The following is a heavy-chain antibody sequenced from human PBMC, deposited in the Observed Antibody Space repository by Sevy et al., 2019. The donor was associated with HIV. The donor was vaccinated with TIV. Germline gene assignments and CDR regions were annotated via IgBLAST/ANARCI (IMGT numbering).Heavy chain of an antibody. CDR1: GFTFSYAW. CDR3: NTDPIIVLLVTDGMDV. Sequence: GGCLRLSCAASGFTFSYAWMSWVRQAPGKGLEWVGRIKAKSDGGTIDYAAPVKGRFTISRDDSKNTLYLQMNSLKTEDTGINYCNTDPIIVLLVTDGMDVWGQGTTVTVSS. J-gene: IGHJ6*02. D-gene: IGHD2-8*02. V-gene: IGHV3-15*01. CDR2: IKAKSDGGTI.